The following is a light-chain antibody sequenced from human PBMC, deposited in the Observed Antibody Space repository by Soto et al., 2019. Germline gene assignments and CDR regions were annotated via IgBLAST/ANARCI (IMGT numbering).Light chain of an antibody. J-gene: IGKJ4*01. V-gene: IGKV1-39*01. CDR1: QPITKF. CDR2: GAS. CDR3: QQSYSVPLT. Sequence: DIQMTQSPSSLSASVEDRVTITCRASQPITKFLNWFQHKPGEAPKRLIYGASILQDGVPSRFSGSGSGTDYTLTISGLQTEDFATYFCQQSYSVPLTFGGGTKVDI.